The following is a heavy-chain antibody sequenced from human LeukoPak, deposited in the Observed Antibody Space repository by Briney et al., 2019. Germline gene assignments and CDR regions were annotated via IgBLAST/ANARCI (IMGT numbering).Heavy chain of an antibody. CDR1: GGSISSYY. CDR2: IYYSGST. D-gene: IGHD5-18*01. J-gene: IGHJ4*02. V-gene: IGHV4-59*01. Sequence: PSETLSLTCPVSGGSISSYYWGWIRPPPGKGLGGIGYIYYSGSTNYNPSLKSRVTISVDTSKNQFSLKLSSVTAADTAVYYCASTGGYGYDYWGQGTLVTVSS. CDR3: ASTGGYGYDY.